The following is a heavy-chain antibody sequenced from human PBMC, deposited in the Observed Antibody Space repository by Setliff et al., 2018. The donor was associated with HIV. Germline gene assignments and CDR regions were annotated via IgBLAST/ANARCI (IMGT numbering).Heavy chain of an antibody. J-gene: IGHJ6*03. CDR2: MNPNSGNT. Sequence: ASVKVSCKASGYTFTDYYMHWVRQAPGQGLEWMGWMNPNSGNTGYAQKFQGRVTMTRNTSVNTAYMELSSLRSEDTAVYYCARAQFYYASGSFYPSDYHYYMDVWGKGTTVTAP. D-gene: IGHD3-10*01. V-gene: IGHV1-8*02. CDR3: ARAQFYYASGSFYPSDYHYYMDV. CDR1: GYTFTDYY.